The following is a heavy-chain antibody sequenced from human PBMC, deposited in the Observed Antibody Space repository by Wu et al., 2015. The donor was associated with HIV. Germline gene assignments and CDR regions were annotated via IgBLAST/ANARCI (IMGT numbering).Heavy chain of an antibody. CDR1: GGTFSSYA. CDR2: IIPIFGTA. Sequence: QVQLVQSGAEVKKPGSSVKVSCKASGGTFSSYAISWVRQAPGQGLEWMGGIIPIFGTANYAQKFQGRVTITTDESTSTAYMELSSLRSEDTAVYYCARVPISDIAAAGLSYYYGMDVWGQGTTGHRLL. J-gene: IGHJ6*02. CDR3: ARVPISDIAAAGLSYYYGMDV. V-gene: IGHV1-69*05. D-gene: IGHD6-13*01.